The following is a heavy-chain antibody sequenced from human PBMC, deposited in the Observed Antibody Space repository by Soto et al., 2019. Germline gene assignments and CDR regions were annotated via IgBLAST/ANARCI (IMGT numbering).Heavy chain of an antibody. D-gene: IGHD5-12*01. CDR2: IIPILGIA. Sequence: ASVKVSCKASGGTFSSYTISWVRQAPGQGLEWMGRIIPILGIANYAQKFQGRVTITADKSTSTAYMELSSLRSEDTAVYYCVGGGYDYVSGLGDAFDIWGQGTMVTVSS. J-gene: IGHJ3*02. CDR3: VGGGYDYVSGLGDAFDI. V-gene: IGHV1-69*02. CDR1: GGTFSSYT.